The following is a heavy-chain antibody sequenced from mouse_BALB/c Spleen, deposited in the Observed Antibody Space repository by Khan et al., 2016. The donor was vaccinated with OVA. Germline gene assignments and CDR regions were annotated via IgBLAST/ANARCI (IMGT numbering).Heavy chain of an antibody. CDR3: ADVDYGSSSFDY. CDR1: GFSLTDYG. Sequence: VELVESGPGLVAPSQSLSITCTVSGFSLTDYGVSWIRQPPGKGLEWLGTIWGGGSTYYNSALKSRLSISKDNSKSQVFLKMNSLQIDDTVMYYCADVDYGSSSFDYWGQGTTLTVSS. D-gene: IGHD1-1*01. CDR2: IWGGGST. J-gene: IGHJ2*01. V-gene: IGHV2-6-5*01.